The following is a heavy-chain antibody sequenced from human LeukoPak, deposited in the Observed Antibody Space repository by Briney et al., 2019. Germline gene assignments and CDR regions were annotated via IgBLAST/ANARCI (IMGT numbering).Heavy chain of an antibody. J-gene: IGHJ4*02. CDR2: INPSGGRT. CDR3: ARAQAQAYGSGSYYIPVISGSDY. CDR1: GYTFSSYY. Sequence: GASVKVSCKASGYTFSSYYIKWVRQAPGQGLEWVGIINPSGGRTSYAQKFQGRVTMTRDMSTSTVYMELSSLRSEDTAVYYCARAQAQAYGSGSYYIPVISGSDYWGQGTLVTVSS. V-gene: IGHV1-46*01. D-gene: IGHD3-10*01.